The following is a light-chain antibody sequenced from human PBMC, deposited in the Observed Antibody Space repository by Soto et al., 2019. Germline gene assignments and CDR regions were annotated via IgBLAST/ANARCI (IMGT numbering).Light chain of an antibody. V-gene: IGLV2-8*01. CDR2: EVS. Sequence: QSALTQPPSASGSPGQSVTISCTGTSSDVGGYNYVSWYQQHPGKAPKLMIYEVSKRPSGVPDHFSGSKSGNTASLTVSGLQAEDEADYYCSSYAGSNNPPVVFGGGTKLTVL. J-gene: IGLJ2*01. CDR3: SSYAGSNNPPVV. CDR1: SSDVGGYNY.